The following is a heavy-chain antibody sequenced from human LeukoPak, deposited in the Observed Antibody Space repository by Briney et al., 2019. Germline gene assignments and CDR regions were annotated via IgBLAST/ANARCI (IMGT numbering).Heavy chain of an antibody. CDR1: GYTFTGYY. J-gene: IGHJ4*02. Sequence: ASVKVSCKASGYTFTGYYMHWVRQAPGQGLEWMGWINPNSGGTNYAQKFQGRVTMARDTSISTAYMELNRLRSDDTAVYYCARDSRRDGYNWHYWGQGTLVTVSS. CDR3: ARDSRRDGYNWHY. V-gene: IGHV1-2*02. CDR2: INPNSGGT. D-gene: IGHD5-24*01.